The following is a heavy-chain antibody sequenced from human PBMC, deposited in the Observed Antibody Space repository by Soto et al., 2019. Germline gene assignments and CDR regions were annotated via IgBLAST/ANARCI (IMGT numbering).Heavy chain of an antibody. CDR2: ISYDGSNK. CDR3: AKALSRGYSYGEIAGYYYYGMDV. V-gene: IGHV3-30*18. Sequence: QVQLVESGGGVVQPGRSLRLSCAASGFTFSSYGMHWVRQAPGKGLEWVAVISYDGSNKYYADSVKGRFTISRDNSKNTLYLQMNSLRAEDTAVYYCAKALSRGYSYGEIAGYYYYGMDVWGQGTTVTVSS. D-gene: IGHD5-18*01. CDR1: GFTFSSYG. J-gene: IGHJ6*02.